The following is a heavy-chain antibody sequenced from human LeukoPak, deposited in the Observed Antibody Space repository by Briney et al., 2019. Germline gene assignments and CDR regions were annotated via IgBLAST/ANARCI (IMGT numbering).Heavy chain of an antibody. V-gene: IGHV1-2*02. D-gene: IGHD6-19*01. J-gene: IGHJ6*02. CDR1: GYTFTGYY. CDR2: INPNSGGT. CDR3: ATREQWLVYGMDV. Sequence: ASVKVSCKASGYTFTGYYMHWVRQAPGQGLEWMGWINPNSGGTNYAQKFQGRVTMTRDTSISTAYMELSRLRSDDTAVYYCATREQWLVYGMDVWGQGTTVTVSS.